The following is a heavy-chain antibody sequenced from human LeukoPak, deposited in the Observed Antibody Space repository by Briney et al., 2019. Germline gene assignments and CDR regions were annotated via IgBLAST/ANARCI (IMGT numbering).Heavy chain of an antibody. V-gene: IGHV3-11*01. CDR1: GFTFSDYY. Sequence: GGSLRLSCAASGFTFSDYYMSWIRQAPGKGLEWVSYISSSGSTIYYADSVKGRFTISRDNSKNSLYLQMNSLRTEDTALYYCAKDYDGMATTYAFDYWGQGTLVTVSS. CDR2: ISSSGSTI. CDR3: AKDYDGMATTYAFDY. J-gene: IGHJ4*02. D-gene: IGHD5-24*01.